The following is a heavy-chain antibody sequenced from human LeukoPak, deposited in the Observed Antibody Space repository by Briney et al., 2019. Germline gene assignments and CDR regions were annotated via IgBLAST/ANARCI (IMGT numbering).Heavy chain of an antibody. D-gene: IGHD6-19*01. J-gene: IGHJ4*02. CDR3: ARDRIAVAGTFFDY. CDR1: GFTVSSNY. V-gene: IGHV3-66*01. CDR2: IYRGGST. Sequence: QAGGSLRLSCAASGFTVSSNYMSWVRQAPGKGLEWVSVIYRGGSTYYADSVKDRFTISRDNSKNTLYLQMNSLRADDTAVHYCARDRIAVAGTFFDYWGQGTLVTVSS.